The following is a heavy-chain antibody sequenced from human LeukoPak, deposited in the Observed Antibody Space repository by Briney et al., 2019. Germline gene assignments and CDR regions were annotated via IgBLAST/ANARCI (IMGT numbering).Heavy chain of an antibody. CDR1: GGSFSGYY. J-gene: IGHJ5*02. CDR3: ARGYNWFDP. CDR2: INHSGST. V-gene: IGHV4-34*01. Sequence: SETLSLTCAVYGGSFSGYYWSWIRQPPGKGLGWIGEINHSGSTNYNPSLKSRVTISVDTSKNQFSLKLSSVTAADTAVYYCARGYNWFDPWGQGTLVTVSS.